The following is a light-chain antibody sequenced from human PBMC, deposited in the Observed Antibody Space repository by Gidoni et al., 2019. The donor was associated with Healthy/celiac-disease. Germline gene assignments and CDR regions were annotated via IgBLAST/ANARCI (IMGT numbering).Light chain of an antibody. J-gene: IGLJ2*01. Sequence: SYELTQQPSVTVSPGQTASITCSGDKLGDKYACWYQQKPGQSPVLVIYQDSKRPSGIHERFSGSNSGNTATLTISGTQAMDEADYYCQAWDSSTVVFGGGTKLTVL. CDR1: KLGDKY. V-gene: IGLV3-1*01. CDR2: QDS. CDR3: QAWDSSTVV.